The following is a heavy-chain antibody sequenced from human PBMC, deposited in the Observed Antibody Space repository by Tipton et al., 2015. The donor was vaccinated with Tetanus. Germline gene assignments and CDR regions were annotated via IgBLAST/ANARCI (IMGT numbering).Heavy chain of an antibody. J-gene: IGHJ5*02. CDR1: GDSVSSGSHY. V-gene: IGHV4-61*01. CDR3: ARGRGLGPHEYFEH. D-gene: IGHD3/OR15-3a*01. Sequence: TLSLTCTVSGDSVSSGSHYWSWIRQPPGKGLEWIGYIYYNGRTNYNPSLKSRVTISVDTSKNQFSLKLSSVTAADTAMYYCARGRGLGPHEYFEHWGQGTLVTVSS. CDR2: IYYNGRT.